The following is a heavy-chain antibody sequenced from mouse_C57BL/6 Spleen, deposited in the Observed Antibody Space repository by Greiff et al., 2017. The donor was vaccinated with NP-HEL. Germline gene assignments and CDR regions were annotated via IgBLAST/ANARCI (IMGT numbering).Heavy chain of an antibody. CDR3: ARSKRWLLLYYYAMDY. J-gene: IGHJ4*01. Sequence: VQLQQSGAELVKPGASVKLSCTASGFNIKDYYMHWVKQRPEQGLEWIGRIDPEDGETKYAPKFQGKATITADTSSNTAYLQLSSLTSEDTAVYYCARSKRWLLLYYYAMDYWGQGTSVTVSS. CDR2: IDPEDGET. CDR1: GFNIKDYY. V-gene: IGHV14-2*01. D-gene: IGHD2-3*01.